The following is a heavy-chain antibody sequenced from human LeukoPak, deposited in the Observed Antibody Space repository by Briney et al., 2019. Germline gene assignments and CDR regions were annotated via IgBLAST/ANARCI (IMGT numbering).Heavy chain of an antibody. CDR3: ASILDFWSGYYFPFDY. J-gene: IGHJ4*02. CDR1: GFTFSRYW. Sequence: GGSLRLSCAASGFTFSRYWMTWVRQAPGKGLEWVANIKQDGSEKYYVGSVKGRFTISRDNAKNSLYLQMNSLRAEDTAVYYCASILDFWSGYYFPFDYWGQGTLVTVSS. D-gene: IGHD3-3*01. V-gene: IGHV3-7*01. CDR2: IKQDGSEK.